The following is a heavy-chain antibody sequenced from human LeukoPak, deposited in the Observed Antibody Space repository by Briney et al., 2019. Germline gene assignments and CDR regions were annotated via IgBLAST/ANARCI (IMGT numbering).Heavy chain of an antibody. Sequence: GGSLRLSFAASGFPFSSYGMHWVRPAPGKGLEWVAVILYDGSNKYYADSVKGRFTISRDNSKNTLYLQMNSLRAEDTAVYYCARDLSLVDFWSGYYRPFYGMDVWGQGTTVTVSS. V-gene: IGHV3-33*01. D-gene: IGHD3-3*01. CDR1: GFPFSSYG. J-gene: IGHJ6*02. CDR2: ILYDGSNK. CDR3: ARDLSLVDFWSGYYRPFYGMDV.